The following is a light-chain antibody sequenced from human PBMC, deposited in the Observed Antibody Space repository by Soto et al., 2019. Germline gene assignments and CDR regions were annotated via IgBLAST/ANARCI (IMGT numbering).Light chain of an antibody. CDR1: QGVSNR. CDR3: QQYNTYPT. Sequence: DLQMPQSPSSLSASVGDRVIITCRASQGVSNRLAWYQQKTGKAPKSLIYAASSLQTWVPSTFSGSGSGTDFTLTISSLQPEDFATDYCQQYNTYPTVGGGTKVEIK. J-gene: IGKJ4*01. CDR2: AAS. V-gene: IGKV1D-16*01.